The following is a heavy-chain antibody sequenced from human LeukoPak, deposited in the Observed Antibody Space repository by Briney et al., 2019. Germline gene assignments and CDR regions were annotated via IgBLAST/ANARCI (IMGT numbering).Heavy chain of an antibody. CDR3: ARDVLHRIHYDSSAYYPGSSY. D-gene: IGHD3-22*01. Sequence: SVKVSCKASGGTFSSYAISWVRQAPGQGLEWMGGIIPIFGTANYAQKFQGRVTITADESTSTAYMELSSLRSDDTAVYYCARDVLHRIHYDSSAYYPGSSYWGQGTLVTVSS. CDR1: GGTFSSYA. V-gene: IGHV1-69*13. CDR2: IIPIFGTA. J-gene: IGHJ4*02.